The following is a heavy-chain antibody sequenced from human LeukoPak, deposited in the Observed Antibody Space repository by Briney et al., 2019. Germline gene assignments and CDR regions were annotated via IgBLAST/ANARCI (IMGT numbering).Heavy chain of an antibody. J-gene: IGHJ4*02. D-gene: IGHD2-2*01. CDR1: GNYW. CDR3: VSFYETY. CDR2: INSDGSWT. V-gene: IGHV3-74*01. Sequence: GGSLRLSCAASGNYWIHWVRQAPGKGLLWVPHINSDGSWTTYADSVKGRFTISKDNAKNTVYLQMNNLRAEDTAVYYCVSFYETYWGRGTLVTVSS.